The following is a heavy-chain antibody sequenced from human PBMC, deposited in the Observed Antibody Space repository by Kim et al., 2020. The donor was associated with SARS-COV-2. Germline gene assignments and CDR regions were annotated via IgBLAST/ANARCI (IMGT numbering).Heavy chain of an antibody. CDR1: GFTFSTYG. V-gene: IGHV3-33*01. CDR3: AREGGSSWYRTGYYFDY. D-gene: IGHD6-13*01. CDR2: LWYDGSNK. J-gene: IGHJ4*02. Sequence: GGSLRLSCAASGFTFSTYGMHWVRQAPGKGLEWVATLWYDGSNKHYADSVKGRFTISRDNSKNTLYLQMNSLRAEDTAVYYCAREGGSSWYRTGYYFDYWGQGTLVTVSS.